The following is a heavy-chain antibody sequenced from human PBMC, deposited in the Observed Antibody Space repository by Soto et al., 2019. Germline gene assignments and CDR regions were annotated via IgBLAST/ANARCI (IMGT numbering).Heavy chain of an antibody. CDR2: ISGSGAST. Sequence: EVQLLESGGGVGQPGGSLRLSCAATGFSFSGYAMSWVRQAAGKGLKWVSTISGSGASTFYADSVKGRFTISRDNSKNTCYLQINSLRAEDTAVYYCAKKSKGYSGSYFDYWGQGTLVTVSS. V-gene: IGHV3-23*01. CDR3: AKKSKGYSGSYFDY. CDR1: GFSFSGYA. J-gene: IGHJ4*02. D-gene: IGHD1-26*01.